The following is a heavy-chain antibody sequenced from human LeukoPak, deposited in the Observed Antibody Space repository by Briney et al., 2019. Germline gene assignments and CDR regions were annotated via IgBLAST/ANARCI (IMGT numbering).Heavy chain of an antibody. CDR2: IIPLFGSA. J-gene: IGHJ4*02. D-gene: IGHD3-16*01. V-gene: IGHV1-69*13. CDR1: GGTFSNYA. Sequence: ASVKISCKASGGTFSNYAISWVRQAPGQGLEWMGGIIPLFGSADYAQKFQGRVTFTADESTSTAYMELSSLRPEDTAVYYCARDLVGSAISYASGAWDYWGQGTLVTVSS. CDR3: ARDLVGSAISYASGAWDY.